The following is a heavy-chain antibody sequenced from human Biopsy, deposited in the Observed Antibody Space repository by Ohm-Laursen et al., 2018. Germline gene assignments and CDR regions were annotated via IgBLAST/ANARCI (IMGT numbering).Heavy chain of an antibody. CDR3: ARRPSGVATIG. J-gene: IGHJ4*02. CDR1: GITVNDHY. CDR2: LHDRGVT. Sequence: SLRLSCAAFGITVNDHYMSWVRQAPGKGLEWVSSLHDRGVTYYADSVKGRFTISGDNSKNTLYLQMNSLRFEDTAVYYCARRPSGVATIGRGQGTLVTVSS. V-gene: IGHV3-66*01. D-gene: IGHD5-24*01.